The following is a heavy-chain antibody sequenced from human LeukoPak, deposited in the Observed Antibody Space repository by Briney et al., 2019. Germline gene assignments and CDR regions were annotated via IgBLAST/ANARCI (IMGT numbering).Heavy chain of an antibody. Sequence: GGSLRLSCAASGFTVSSKYMSWVRQAPGRGLEWVSVIYSGGYTYYAGSVKGRFTISRDTSKNTLYLHMNSLRAEDTAVYYCARMYYLKYFDFWGQGTLVTVSS. CDR2: IYSGGYT. CDR3: ARMYYLKYFDF. V-gene: IGHV3-53*05. D-gene: IGHD3-10*01. CDR1: GFTVSSKY. J-gene: IGHJ4*02.